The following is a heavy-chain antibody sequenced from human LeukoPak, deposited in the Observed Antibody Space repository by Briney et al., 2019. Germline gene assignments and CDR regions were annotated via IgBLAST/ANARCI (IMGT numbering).Heavy chain of an antibody. J-gene: IGHJ4*02. D-gene: IGHD6-19*01. CDR2: IYSSGST. V-gene: IGHV4-4*07. CDR3: ARERYNTGWYSDY. CDR1: GGSISGYY. Sequence: SETLSLTCTVSGGSISGYYWSWIRQPAGKGLEWIGRIYSSGSTNYNPSLKSRVTMSVGTSKKQFSLKLSSVTAADTAVYFCARERYNTGWYSDYWGQGTLVTVSS.